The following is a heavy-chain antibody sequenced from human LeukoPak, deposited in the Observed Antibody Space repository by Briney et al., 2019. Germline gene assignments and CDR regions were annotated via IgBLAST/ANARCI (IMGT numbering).Heavy chain of an antibody. V-gene: IGHV3-23*01. D-gene: IGHD6-19*01. CDR2: ISGSGDST. J-gene: IGHJ4*02. Sequence: GGSLRLSCAASGFTFSSYVMSWVRQAPGKGLEWVSAISGSGDSTYYADSVKGRFTISRDNSKNTLYPQMNSLRAEDTAVYYCAKGTGYSSGWAFDYWGQGTLVTVSS. CDR3: AKGTGYSSGWAFDY. CDR1: GFTFSSYV.